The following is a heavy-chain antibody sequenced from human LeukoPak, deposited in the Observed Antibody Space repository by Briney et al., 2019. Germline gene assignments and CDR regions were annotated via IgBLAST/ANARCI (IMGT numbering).Heavy chain of an antibody. V-gene: IGHV3-30*04. CDR3: ARNPAKVFPAVY. Sequence: GGSLRLSCAASGFTFSSYAMHWVRQAPGKGLEWVAVISYDGSNKYYADSVKGRFTISRDNSKNTLYLQMNSLRAEDTAVYYCARNPAKVFPAVYWGQGTLVTVSS. CDR1: GFTFSSYA. J-gene: IGHJ4*02. CDR2: ISYDGSNK. D-gene: IGHD2-2*01.